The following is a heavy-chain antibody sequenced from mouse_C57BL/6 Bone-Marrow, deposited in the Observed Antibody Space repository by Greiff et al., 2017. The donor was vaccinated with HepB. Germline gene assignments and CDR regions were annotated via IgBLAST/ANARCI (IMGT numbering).Heavy chain of an antibody. Sequence: EVHLVESGAELVRPGSSVKMSCKTSGYTFTSYGINWVKQRPGQGLEWIGYIYIGTGYTEYNEKFKGKATLTSDTSSSTAYMQLSSLTSEDSAIYFCATYGYDGGYYFDYWGQGTTLTVSS. CDR3: ATYGYDGGYYFDY. V-gene: IGHV1-58*01. D-gene: IGHD2-2*01. J-gene: IGHJ2*01. CDR1: GYTFTSYG. CDR2: IYIGTGYT.